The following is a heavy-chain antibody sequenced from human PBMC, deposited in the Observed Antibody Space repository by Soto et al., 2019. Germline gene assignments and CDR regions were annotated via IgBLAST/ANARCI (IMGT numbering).Heavy chain of an antibody. Sequence: QVQLVQSGAEVKKPGSSVKVSCKASGGTFSSYAISWVRQAPGQGLEWMGGIIPIFGTANYAQKFQGRVTITADESTSTAYMELSSLRSEDTAVYYCARGGLRITMIVVVTDFDYWGQGTLGTVSS. J-gene: IGHJ4*02. CDR3: ARGGLRITMIVVVTDFDY. V-gene: IGHV1-69*01. CDR2: IIPIFGTA. CDR1: GGTFSSYA. D-gene: IGHD3-22*01.